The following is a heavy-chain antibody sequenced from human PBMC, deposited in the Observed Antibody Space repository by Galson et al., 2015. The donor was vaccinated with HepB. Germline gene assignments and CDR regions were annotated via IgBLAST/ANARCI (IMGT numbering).Heavy chain of an antibody. D-gene: IGHD1-26*01. Sequence: SLRLSCAASGFTFRSYWMHWVRQVPGKGLVWVSRINSDGNTTAYADSVQGRFTISTHTAQNTLHLHMNSLSAEDTAVYFCAREGRQWELLTGYFELWGRGTLVTVAS. V-gene: IGHV3-74*01. CDR3: AREGRQWELLTGYFEL. J-gene: IGHJ2*01. CDR2: INSDGNTT. CDR1: GFTFRSYW.